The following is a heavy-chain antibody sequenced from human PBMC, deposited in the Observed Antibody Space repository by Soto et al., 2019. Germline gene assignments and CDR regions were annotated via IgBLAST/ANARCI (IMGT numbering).Heavy chain of an antibody. CDR1: GGSISSSKW. Sequence: QVLLQESGPGLVKPSGTLSLTCGVSGGSISSSKWWSWVRQPPGKGLEWLGEVYHSGSANYNPSLKSRDTIPVDRSRNQLSLNLTSVTAADTAVYYCGRDVRRYYSDQFDSWGQGIVVIVSS. V-gene: IGHV4-4*02. CDR2: VYHSGSA. D-gene: IGHD4-17*01. J-gene: IGHJ4*02. CDR3: GRDVRRYYSDQFDS.